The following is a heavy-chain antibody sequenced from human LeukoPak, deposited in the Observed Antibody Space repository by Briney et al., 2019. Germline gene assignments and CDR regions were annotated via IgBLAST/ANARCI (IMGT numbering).Heavy chain of an antibody. CDR3: AASGFGFGELPSYFYYYMDV. J-gene: IGHJ6*03. CDR2: IVVGSGNT. CDR1: GFTFTRSA. V-gene: IGHV1-58*02. Sequence: SVKVSCKASGFTFTRSAMQWVRQARGQRLEWIGWIVVGSGNTKYAQKFQERVAITRDMSTGTAYMELSSLRSEDTAVYYCAASGFGFGELPSYFYYYMDVWGKGTTVTISS. D-gene: IGHD3-10*01.